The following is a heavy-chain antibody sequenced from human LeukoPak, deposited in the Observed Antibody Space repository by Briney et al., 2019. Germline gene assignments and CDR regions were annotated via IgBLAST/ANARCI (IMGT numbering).Heavy chain of an antibody. Sequence: GGSLRLSCAASEFTFSNAWMSWVRQAPGKGLEWVGRIKSKTDGGTTDYAAPVKGRFTISRDDSKNTLYLQMNSLRAEDTAVYYCARAPRYYYGSGSHLDYWGQGTLVTVSS. CDR2: IKSKTDGGTT. CDR1: EFTFSNAW. CDR3: ARAPRYYYGSGSHLDY. D-gene: IGHD3-10*01. V-gene: IGHV3-15*01. J-gene: IGHJ4*02.